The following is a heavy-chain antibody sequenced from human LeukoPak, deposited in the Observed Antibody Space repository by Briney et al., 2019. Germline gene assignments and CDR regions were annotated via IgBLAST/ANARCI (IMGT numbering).Heavy chain of an antibody. Sequence: PSQTLSLTCNVSGGSISSGGYYWIWIRQHPGKGLEWIGYIYYSGSTYYNPSLKSRVTISVDTSKNQFSLKLSSVTAADTGGYDCARDRVSSGSARSCCPAAWCDPWGQGTLVTVSS. J-gene: IGHJ5*02. D-gene: IGHD2-15*01. CDR3: ARDRVSSGSARSCCPAAWCDP. CDR2: IYYSGST. CDR1: GGSISSGGYY. V-gene: IGHV4-31*03.